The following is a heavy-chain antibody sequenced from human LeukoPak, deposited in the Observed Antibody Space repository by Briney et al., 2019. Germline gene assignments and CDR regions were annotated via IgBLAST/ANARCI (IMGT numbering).Heavy chain of an antibody. CDR1: GYTFTDYY. CDR2: INPNIGGT. V-gene: IGHV1-2*04. Sequence: ASVKVSCKASGYTFTDYYIHWVRQAPGQGLEWMGWINPNIGGTNCARKFQGWVTMTRDTSISTAYMELSRLRSDDTAVYYCARVVGVPQVVPHFDYWGQGTLVTVSS. CDR3: ARVVGVPQVVPHFDY. J-gene: IGHJ4*02. D-gene: IGHD2-15*01.